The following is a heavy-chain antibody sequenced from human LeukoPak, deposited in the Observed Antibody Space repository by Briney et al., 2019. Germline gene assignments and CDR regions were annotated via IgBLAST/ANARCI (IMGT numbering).Heavy chain of an antibody. Sequence: GASVKVSCKASGYTFTGYYMHWVRQAPGQGLEWMGWINPNSGGTNYAQKFQGRVTMTRDTSISTAYMELSSLRSEDTAVYYCARDTYYSGSGWFDPWGQGTLVTVSS. V-gene: IGHV1-2*02. CDR3: ARDTYYSGSGWFDP. CDR2: INPNSGGT. J-gene: IGHJ5*02. D-gene: IGHD3-10*01. CDR1: GYTFTGYY.